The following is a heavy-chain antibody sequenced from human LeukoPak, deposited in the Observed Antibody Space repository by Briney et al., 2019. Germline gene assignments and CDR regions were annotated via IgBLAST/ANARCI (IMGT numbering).Heavy chain of an antibody. J-gene: IGHJ4*02. CDR2: ISWNSGSI. CDR1: GFTFDDYA. CDR3: AKAASLSTVTTPLGY. Sequence: GGSLRLSCAAYGFTFDDYAMHWVRQAPGKGLEWVSGISWNSGSIGYADSVKGRFTISRDNAKNSLYLQMNSLRAEDTALYYCAKAASLSTVTTPLGYWGQGTLVTVSS. V-gene: IGHV3-9*01. D-gene: IGHD4-17*01.